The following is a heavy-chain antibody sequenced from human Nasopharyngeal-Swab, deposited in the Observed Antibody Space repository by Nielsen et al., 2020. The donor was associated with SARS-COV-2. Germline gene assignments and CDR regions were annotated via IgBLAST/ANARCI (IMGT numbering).Heavy chain of an antibody. CDR1: GFTFSSYS. CDR2: ISSSSSYI. D-gene: IGHD3-22*01. CDR3: ARDDNWAFDI. J-gene: IGHJ3*02. Sequence: GESLKISCAASGFTFSSYSMNWVRQAPGKGLEWVSSISSSSSYIYYADSVKGRFTISRDNAKNSLYLQMNSLRAEDTAVYYCARDDNWAFDIWGQGTVVTVSS. V-gene: IGHV3-21*01.